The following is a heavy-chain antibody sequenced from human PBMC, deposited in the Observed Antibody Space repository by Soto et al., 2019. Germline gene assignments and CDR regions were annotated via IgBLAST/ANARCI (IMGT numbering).Heavy chain of an antibody. CDR1: EFTFSSYW. Sequence: GGSLNLSCVASEFTFSSYWMTWVRQAPGKGLEWVANIKQDGSLKFYVDSVKGRFAVSRDNAANSVFLQMDSLRVEDTAVYYCARGLTAHAYWGQGTLVTVS. D-gene: IGHD2-21*01. V-gene: IGHV3-7*01. CDR2: IKQDGSLK. CDR3: ARGLTAHAY. J-gene: IGHJ4*02.